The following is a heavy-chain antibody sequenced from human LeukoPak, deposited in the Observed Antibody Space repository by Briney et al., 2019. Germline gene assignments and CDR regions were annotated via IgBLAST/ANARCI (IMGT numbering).Heavy chain of an antibody. CDR3: ARPSSGHGLYGMDV. Sequence: PGGSLRLSCAASGFTFSSYWMHWVRQAPGKGLVWVSRINSDGSSTSYAGSVKGRFTISRDNAKNTLYLQMNSLRAEDTAVYYCARPSSGHGLYGMDVWGQGTTVTVSS. D-gene: IGHD6-19*01. CDR2: INSDGSST. CDR1: GFTFSSYW. V-gene: IGHV3-74*01. J-gene: IGHJ6*02.